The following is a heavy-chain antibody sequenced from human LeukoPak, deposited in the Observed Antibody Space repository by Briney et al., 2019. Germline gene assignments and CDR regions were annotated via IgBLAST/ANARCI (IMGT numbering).Heavy chain of an antibody. CDR1: GFTFDDYA. Sequence: GGSLRLSCAASGFTFDDYAMHWVRQAPGKGLEWVSGISWNSGSIGYADSVKGRFTISRDNAKNSLYLQMNSLRAEDTALYYCAKGAAAGAWYYFDYRGQGTLVTVSS. CDR2: ISWNSGSI. D-gene: IGHD6-13*01. CDR3: AKGAAAGAWYYFDY. V-gene: IGHV3-9*01. J-gene: IGHJ4*02.